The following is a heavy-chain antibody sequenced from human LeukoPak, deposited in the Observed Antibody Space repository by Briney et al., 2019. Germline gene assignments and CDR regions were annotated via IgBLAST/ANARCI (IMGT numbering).Heavy chain of an antibody. D-gene: IGHD3-22*01. CDR1: GGTFSSYV. CDR3: ASPPADYYDSRDYFDY. J-gene: IGHJ4*02. CDR2: IIPILGIA. Sequence: SVKVSCKASGGTFSSYVISWVRQAPGQGLEWMGRIIPILGIANYAQKFQGRVTTTADKSTSTAYMELSSLGSEDTAVYYCASPPADYYDSRDYFDYWGQGTLVTVSS. V-gene: IGHV1-69*04.